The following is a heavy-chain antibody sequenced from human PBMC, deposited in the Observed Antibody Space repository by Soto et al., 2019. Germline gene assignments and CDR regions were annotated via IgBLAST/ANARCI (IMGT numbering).Heavy chain of an antibody. J-gene: IGHJ4*02. CDR1: GGSFRGFY. CDR3: ARAHDFWSSRQQSIGS. V-gene: IGHV4-34*01. D-gene: IGHD3-3*01. CDR2: INHVGIT. Sequence: SETLSLTCAVSGGSFRGFYWTWSRQSPGKGLEWLGDINHVGITNYNPSLKSRVSIPVDTSKSQFSLKLSSVTAADRAVYSCARAHDFWSSRQQSIGSWGQVTLGVVSS.